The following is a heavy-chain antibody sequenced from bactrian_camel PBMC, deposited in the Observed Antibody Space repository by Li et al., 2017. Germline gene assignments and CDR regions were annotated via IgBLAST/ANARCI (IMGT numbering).Heavy chain of an antibody. V-gene: IGHV3S53*01. D-gene: IGHD5*01. CDR1: GFTFSNYC. CDR2: IEADGRT. CDR3: VKEAAGLWEY. Sequence: HVQLVESGGGSVQPGGSLRLSCATSGFTFSNYCMAWFRQTPGKQLEGVASIEADGRTTYADSVKGRFTIARDNAENTVYLVMNTLKSDDTALYFCVKEAAGLWEYWGQGTQVTVS. J-gene: IGHJ4*01.